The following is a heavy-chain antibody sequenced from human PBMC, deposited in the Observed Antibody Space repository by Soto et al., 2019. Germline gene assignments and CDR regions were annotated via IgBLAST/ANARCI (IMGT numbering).Heavy chain of an antibody. Sequence: TGGSLRLSCRASGFDFSNSGIQWVRQTPGKGLEWVALISFDGDKYYVDSVKGRFTISRDNPTNTVYLQMNRLRPEDTGVYYCARDYARGWCQFWGQGTLVTVSS. J-gene: IGHJ4*02. CDR1: GFDFSNSG. V-gene: IGHV3-30*03. D-gene: IGHD2-8*02. CDR3: ARDYARGWCQF. CDR2: ISFDGDK.